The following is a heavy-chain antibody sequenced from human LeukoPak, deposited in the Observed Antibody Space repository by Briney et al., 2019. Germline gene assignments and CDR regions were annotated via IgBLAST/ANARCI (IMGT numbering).Heavy chain of an antibody. CDR2: IRSKAYGGTT. Sequence: GGSLRLSCTASGFTFGDYAMSWVPQGPGKGLEWLAFIRSKAYGGTTEYAASVKGRFTISRDDSKGIAYLQMNSLKTEDTAVYYCTRDLCSSTSCYAPFDYWGQGTLVTVSS. J-gene: IGHJ4*02. V-gene: IGHV3-49*04. CDR3: TRDLCSSTSCYAPFDY. D-gene: IGHD2-2*01. CDR1: GFTFGDYA.